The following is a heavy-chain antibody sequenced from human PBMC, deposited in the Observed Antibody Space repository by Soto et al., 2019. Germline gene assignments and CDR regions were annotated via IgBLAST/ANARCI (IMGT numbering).Heavy chain of an antibody. Sequence: QVQLVQSGAEVKKPGSSVKVSCRSSGVSFSCYSFNWVRQAPGQGLQWMGGIIPMFGTPKYAEKFQDRVTITADGSTGSVYMELRSLRSEDTALYYCAGRYCSGGSCRFDPWGQGTLVTVSS. CDR2: IIPMFGTP. D-gene: IGHD2-15*01. CDR1: GVSFSCYS. J-gene: IGHJ5*02. CDR3: AGRYCSGGSCRFDP. V-gene: IGHV1-69*01.